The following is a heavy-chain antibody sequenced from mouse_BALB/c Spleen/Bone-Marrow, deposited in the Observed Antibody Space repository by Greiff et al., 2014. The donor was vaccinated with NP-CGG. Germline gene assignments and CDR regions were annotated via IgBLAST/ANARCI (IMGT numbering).Heavy chain of an antibody. CDR3: ARGGFRGLDY. CDR2: ISSGGST. V-gene: IGHV5-6-5*01. J-gene: IGHJ2*01. Sequence: EVQVLESGGGLVKPGGSLKLSCAASGFTFSSYAMSWVRQTPEKRLEWVASISSGGSTYYPDSGKGRFTISRDNAKNILYLQMSSLRSEDTAMYYCARGGFRGLDYWGQGTTLTVSS. CDR1: GFTFSSYA.